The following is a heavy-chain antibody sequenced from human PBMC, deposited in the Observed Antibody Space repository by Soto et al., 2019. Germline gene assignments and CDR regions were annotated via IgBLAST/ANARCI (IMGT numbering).Heavy chain of an antibody. CDR3: ARDSAVVVPAAHDAFDI. Sequence: SETLSLTCTVSGGSISSYYWSWIRQPPGKGLEWIGYIYYSGSTNYNPSLKSRVTISVDTSKNQFSLKLSSVTAADTAVYYCARDSAVVVPAAHDAFDIWGQGTMVTVSS. CDR1: GGSISSYY. CDR2: IYYSGST. V-gene: IGHV4-59*01. D-gene: IGHD2-2*01. J-gene: IGHJ3*02.